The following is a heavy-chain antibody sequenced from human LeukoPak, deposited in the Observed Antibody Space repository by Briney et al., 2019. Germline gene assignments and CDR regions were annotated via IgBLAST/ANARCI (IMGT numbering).Heavy chain of an antibody. V-gene: IGHV3-23*01. J-gene: IGHJ4*02. CDR1: GFNFGNYG. CDR3: ANTHCDSSPIVWNF. D-gene: IGHD6-6*01. CDR2: LSDAGVRI. Sequence: GRSLRLSCTASGFNFGNYGMSWVRQAPGKGLEWVSGLSDAGVRIFYADSVRGRFTVSRDNSKNTLYLQMDSLRAEDTAVYYCANTHCDSSPIVWNFWGQGTLVTVSS.